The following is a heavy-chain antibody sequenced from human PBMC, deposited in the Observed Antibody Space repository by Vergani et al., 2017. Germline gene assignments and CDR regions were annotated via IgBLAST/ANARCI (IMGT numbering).Heavy chain of an antibody. V-gene: IGHV4-59*06. Sequence: QVQLQESGPGLVKPSETLSLTCTVSGGSISSYYWSWIRQHPGKGLEWIGYIYYSGSTYYNPSLKSRVTISVDTSKNQFSLKLSSVTAADTAVYYCARTRAVAGVDSFDYWGQGTLVTVSS. D-gene: IGHD6-19*01. CDR3: ARTRAVAGVDSFDY. CDR1: GGSISSYY. J-gene: IGHJ4*02. CDR2: IYYSGST.